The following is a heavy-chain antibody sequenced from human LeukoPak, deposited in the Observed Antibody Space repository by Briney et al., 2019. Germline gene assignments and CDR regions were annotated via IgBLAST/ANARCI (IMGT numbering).Heavy chain of an antibody. Sequence: GGPLRLLCLPWGLEFWLYRVLWVRQAPGKGAEWVANINQDANEKTFADSVKGRFTISRDNAKTSLSLQMSSLRAEDTAVYLCARIQLFCRVGGGTGLDIWGQGTMVTVSS. CDR3: ARIQLFCRVGGGTGLDI. CDR1: GLEFWLYR. J-gene: IGHJ3*02. D-gene: IGHD1-1*01. V-gene: IGHV3-7*04. CDR2: INQDANEK.